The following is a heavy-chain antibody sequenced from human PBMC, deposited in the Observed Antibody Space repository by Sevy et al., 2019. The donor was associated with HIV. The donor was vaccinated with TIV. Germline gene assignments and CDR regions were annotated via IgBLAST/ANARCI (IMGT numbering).Heavy chain of an antibody. CDR3: ARGPSLIGAGAAGYLDY. J-gene: IGHJ4*02. Sequence: GGSLRLSCTASGFTFSSFGVHCVRQAPGKGLEWVALMWYDGHKKYYADSGKGRCSISRDSSKNTVYLQMNNLRAEDTAVYYCARGPSLIGAGAAGYLDYWGQGTLVTVSS. CDR1: GFTFSSFG. V-gene: IGHV3-33*01. CDR2: MWYDGHKK. D-gene: IGHD3-16*01.